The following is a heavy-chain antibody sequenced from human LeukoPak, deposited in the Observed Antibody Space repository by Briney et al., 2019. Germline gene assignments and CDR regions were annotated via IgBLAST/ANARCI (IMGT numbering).Heavy chain of an antibody. CDR1: GFTFSSYW. V-gene: IGHV3-7*01. CDR2: INRDGSEE. D-gene: IGHD2-21*01. J-gene: IGHJ4*02. CDR3: VRVLIVGSRSIFEH. Sequence: GGSLRLSCAASGFTFSSYWMSWVRQVPGKGLAWVANINRDGSEEYYVDSVKGRVTISRDNAKNSLYLQMNSLRADDTAVYYCVRVLIVGSRSIFEHWGQGTLVTVSS.